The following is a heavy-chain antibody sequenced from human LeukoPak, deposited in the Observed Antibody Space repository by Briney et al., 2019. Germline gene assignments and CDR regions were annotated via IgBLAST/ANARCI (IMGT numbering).Heavy chain of an antibody. D-gene: IGHD3-10*01. CDR3: ARDGMWFGELYYYGMDV. CDR2: INHSGST. J-gene: IGHJ6*02. V-gene: IGHV4-34*01. Sequence: PSETLSLTCAVYGGSFSGYYWSWIRQPPGKGLEWIGEINHSGSTNYNPSLKSRVTISVDTSKNQFSLKLSSVTAADTAVYYCARDGMWFGELYYYGMDVWGQGTTVTVS. CDR1: GGSFSGYY.